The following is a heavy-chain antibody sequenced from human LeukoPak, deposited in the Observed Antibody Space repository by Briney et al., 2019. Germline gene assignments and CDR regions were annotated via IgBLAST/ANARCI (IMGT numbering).Heavy chain of an antibody. Sequence: GGSLRLTCVASGITFSNYAVSWVRQAPEKGLDWVSVISGSAHKIRYADSVKGRFTISRDNSENIVYLQMNNLRVEDTAVYYCAGRPTGYSSGYIHWGQGTLVTVSS. CDR3: AGRPTGYSSGYIH. CDR1: GITFSNYA. V-gene: IGHV3-23*01. D-gene: IGHD5-18*01. J-gene: IGHJ4*02. CDR2: ISGSAHKI.